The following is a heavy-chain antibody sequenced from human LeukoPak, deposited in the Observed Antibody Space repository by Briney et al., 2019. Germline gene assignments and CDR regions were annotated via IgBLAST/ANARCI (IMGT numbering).Heavy chain of an antibody. CDR3: ARVVVITTIVYFQH. J-gene: IGHJ1*01. CDR1: GYTFTVYY. CDR2: INPNSGGT. Sequence: ASVKVSCKASGYTFTVYYMHWVRQAPGQGLEWMGWINPNSGGTNYAQKFQGRVTMTRDTSISTAYMELSRLRSDDTAVYYCARVVVITTIVYFQHWGQGTLVTVSS. V-gene: IGHV1-2*02. D-gene: IGHD3-22*01.